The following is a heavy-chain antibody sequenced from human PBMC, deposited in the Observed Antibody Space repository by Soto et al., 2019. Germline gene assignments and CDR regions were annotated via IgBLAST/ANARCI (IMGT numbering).Heavy chain of an antibody. CDR1: GVTFSSYW. CDR2: IKQDGGEK. D-gene: IGHD6-13*01. CDR3: ARRYSSSWSGFDP. V-gene: IGHV3-7*01. Sequence: GGSLRLSCAASGVTFSSYWMSWVRQAPGKGLEWVANIKQDGGEKYYVDSVKGRFTISRDNAKNSLYLQMNSLRVEDTALYYCARRYSSSWSGFDPWGQGTLVTVPS. J-gene: IGHJ5*02.